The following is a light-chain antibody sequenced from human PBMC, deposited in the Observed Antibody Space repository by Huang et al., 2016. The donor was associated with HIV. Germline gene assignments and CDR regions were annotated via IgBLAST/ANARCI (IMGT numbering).Light chain of an antibody. CDR2: WAS. V-gene: IGKV4-1*01. Sequence: DVVMTQSPESLSVSPGERATLNCRSSQRLLCGLNNKNYLAWFQQKTGRPPNLLIYWASKRESGVPDRFSGSGSGTDFTLTLNNLQPEDVAHYYCQQYYKIPQTFGQGTTVEIK. CDR1: QRLLCGLNNKNY. J-gene: IGKJ1*01. CDR3: QQYYKIPQT.